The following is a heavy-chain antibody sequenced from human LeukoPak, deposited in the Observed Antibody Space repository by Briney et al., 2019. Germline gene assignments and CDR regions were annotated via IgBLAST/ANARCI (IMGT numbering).Heavy chain of an antibody. Sequence: PGGSLRLSCAASGFYFSSYAMSWVRQAPGKGLEWVSAISGSGGSTYYADSVKGRFTISRDYSKNTLSLQMNSLRAEDTAVYYCARGGPLDYYFDYWGQGTLVTVSS. CDR2: ISGSGGST. J-gene: IGHJ4*02. V-gene: IGHV3-23*01. CDR1: GFYFSSYA. D-gene: IGHD3-9*01. CDR3: ARGGPLDYYFDY.